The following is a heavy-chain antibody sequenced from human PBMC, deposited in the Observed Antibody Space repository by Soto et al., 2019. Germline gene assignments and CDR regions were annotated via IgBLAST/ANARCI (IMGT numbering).Heavy chain of an antibody. CDR1: GYTFTSYA. V-gene: IGHV1-3*01. Sequence: ASVKVSCKASGYTFTSYAMHWVRQAPGQRLEWMGWINAGNGNTKYSQKFQGRVTITRDTSASTAYMELSSLRSDDTAVYYCAGSSGYYDSSGYNDYWGQGTLVTVS. D-gene: IGHD3-22*01. CDR2: INAGNGNT. J-gene: IGHJ4*02. CDR3: AGSSGYYDSSGYNDY.